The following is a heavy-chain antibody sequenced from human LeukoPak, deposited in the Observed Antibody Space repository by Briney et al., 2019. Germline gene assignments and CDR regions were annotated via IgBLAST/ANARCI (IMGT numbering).Heavy chain of an antibody. CDR3: AHYSVSACFDF. D-gene: IGHD5/OR15-5a*01. J-gene: IGHJ4*02. CDR1: GFSLSSTGGG. CDR2: IYWDDDK. Sequence: SGPTLFIPTHPLTLTFTFSGFSLSSTGGGGGWIRQSPGKALEWLTLIYWDDDKRYSPSLKSRLTITKDTSKNQVVLTMTNMDPVDTATYYCAHYSVSACFDFWGQGTLVSVSS. V-gene: IGHV2-5*02.